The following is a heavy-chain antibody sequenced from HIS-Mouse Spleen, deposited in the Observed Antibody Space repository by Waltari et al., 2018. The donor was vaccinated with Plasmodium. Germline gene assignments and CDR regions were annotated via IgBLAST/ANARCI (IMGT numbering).Heavy chain of an antibody. CDR2: IKQDGSEK. CDR1: GFTFRSYW. Sequence: EVQLVESGGGLVQPGGSLRLSCAASGFTFRSYWMGWVRQAPGKGLEWVANIKQDGSEKYYGDAVKGRFTISRDNAKNSLYLQMNSLRAEDTAVYYCASSWYWYFDLWGRGTLVTVSS. D-gene: IGHD6-13*01. CDR3: ASSWYWYFDL. J-gene: IGHJ2*01. V-gene: IGHV3-7*01.